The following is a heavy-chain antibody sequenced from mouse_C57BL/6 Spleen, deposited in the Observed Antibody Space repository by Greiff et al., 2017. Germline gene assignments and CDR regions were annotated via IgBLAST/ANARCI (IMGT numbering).Heavy chain of an antibody. Sequence: VQLQQPGAELVKPGASVKLSCKASGYTFTSYWMHWVKQRPGQGLEWIGMIHPNSGSTNYNEKFKSKATLTVDKSSSTAYMQLSSLTSEDSAVYYCARSDYYGSSSPYFDYWGQGTTLTVSS. V-gene: IGHV1-64*01. CDR3: ARSDYYGSSSPYFDY. CDR2: IHPNSGST. CDR1: GYTFTSYW. J-gene: IGHJ2*01. D-gene: IGHD1-1*01.